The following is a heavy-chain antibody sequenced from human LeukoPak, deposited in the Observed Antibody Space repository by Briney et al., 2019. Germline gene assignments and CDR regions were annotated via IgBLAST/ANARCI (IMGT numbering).Heavy chain of an antibody. D-gene: IGHD2-15*01. J-gene: IGHJ6*02. CDR2: ISYHGRSV. Sequence: GTSLRLSCAASGFTFSNYAMNWVRQAPGKGLEWVAIISYHGRSVDYADSVKGRFTMSRDSSKNTLSLQMNSLRAEDTAVYYCAKDRGYCSGGNCYNQYGMDVWGQGTTVTVSS. CDR3: AKDRGYCSGGNCYNQYGMDV. CDR1: GFTFSNYA. V-gene: IGHV3-30-3*02.